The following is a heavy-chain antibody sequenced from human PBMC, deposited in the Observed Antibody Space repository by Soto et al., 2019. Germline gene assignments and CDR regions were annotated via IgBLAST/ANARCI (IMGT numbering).Heavy chain of an antibody. CDR3: AKKVPAALRLYYFFGLDV. CDR2: ISQSGTT. V-gene: IGHV4-4*02. D-gene: IGHD2-15*01. Sequence: PSETLSLICAVSGASISSDNRWTWVRQPPGEGLEWIGEISQSGTTKYNPSLASRVTISVDKSKNQFSLRLTSMTAADTAVYYCAKKVPAALRLYYFFGLDVWGQGTTVTVSS. CDR1: GASISSDNR. J-gene: IGHJ6*02.